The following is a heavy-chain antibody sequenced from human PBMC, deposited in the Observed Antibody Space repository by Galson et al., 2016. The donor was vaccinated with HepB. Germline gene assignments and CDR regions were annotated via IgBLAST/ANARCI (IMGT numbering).Heavy chain of an antibody. D-gene: IGHD3-9*01. CDR1: GYTFTSNY. Sequence: SVKVSCKASGYTFTSNYMNWVRQAPGQGLEWMGIINPSDGSTTYAQKFQGRVTMTSDTSTSTVHMELSSLRFEDTAVYYCARGRYFHWLLSPDYWGQGTLVTVSS. J-gene: IGHJ4*02. CDR3: ARGRYFHWLLSPDY. CDR2: INPSDGST. V-gene: IGHV1-46*01.